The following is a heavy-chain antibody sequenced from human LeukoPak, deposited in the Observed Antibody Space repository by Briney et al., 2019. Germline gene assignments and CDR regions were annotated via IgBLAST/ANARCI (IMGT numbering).Heavy chain of an antibody. CDR1: GFTVSSNY. D-gene: IGHD3-22*01. CDR3: ASHPYYYDSSVGYFDY. V-gene: IGHV3-53*01. Sequence: PGGSLRLSCAASGFTVSSNYMGWVRQASGKGLEWVSVIYSGGSTYYADSVKGRFTISRDNSKNTLYLQMNSLRAEDTAVYYCASHPYYYDSSVGYFDYWGQGTLVTVSS. CDR2: IYSGGST. J-gene: IGHJ4*02.